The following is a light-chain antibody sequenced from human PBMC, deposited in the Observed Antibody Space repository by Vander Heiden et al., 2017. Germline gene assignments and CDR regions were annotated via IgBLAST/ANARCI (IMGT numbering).Light chain of an antibody. J-gene: IGKJ1*01. CDR3: QQSYSTPWT. V-gene: IGKV1-39*01. CDR1: QSISSY. CDR2: AAS. Sequence: DIQMTQSPSSLSASVGDRVTITCRASQSISSYLNWYQQKPGKAPKLLIYAASNFQSGVPSRFSGSGSGTDFTLTIKSLQPGDYATYYCQQSYSTPWTFGEGTKVEIK.